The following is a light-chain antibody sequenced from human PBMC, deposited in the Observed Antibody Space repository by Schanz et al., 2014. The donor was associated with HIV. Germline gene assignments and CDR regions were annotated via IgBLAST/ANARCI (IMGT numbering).Light chain of an antibody. Sequence: QSVLTQPPSVSAAPGQRVTISCSGSSSNIGSNPVNWYQQLPGTAPKLLISGNGNRPSGVPDRFSGSKSGTSASLAITALQADDEADYYCQSFDSSVRNVVFGGGTKLTVL. V-gene: IGLV1-40*01. CDR2: GNG. J-gene: IGLJ2*01. CDR1: SSNIGSNP. CDR3: QSFDSSVRNVV.